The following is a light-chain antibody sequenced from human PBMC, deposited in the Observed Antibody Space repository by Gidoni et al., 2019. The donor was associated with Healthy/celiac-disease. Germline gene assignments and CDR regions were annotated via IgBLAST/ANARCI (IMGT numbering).Light chain of an antibody. V-gene: IGKV1-5*03. J-gene: IGKJ2*04. CDR1: QSISSW. CDR3: QQYNSNSWS. Sequence: IQLTHSPSTLSASVGDRVTITCRASQSISSWLDWYQQKPGKAPKLLIYKASSLESGVPSRFSGSGSGTEFTLTISSLQPDDFATYYCQQYNSNSWSFGQGTKLEIK. CDR2: KAS.